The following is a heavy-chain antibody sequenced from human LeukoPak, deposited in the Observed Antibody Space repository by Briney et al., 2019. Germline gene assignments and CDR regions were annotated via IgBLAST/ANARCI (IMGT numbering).Heavy chain of an antibody. CDR3: ARPTGGNYGFDY. J-gene: IGHJ4*02. Sequence: GGSLRLSCAASGFTFSSYAMSWVRQAPGKGLEWVSAISGSGGSTYYADSVKGRFTISRDNSKNTLYLQMNSLRAEDTAVYYCARPTGGNYGFDYWGQGTLVTVSS. CDR1: GFTFSSYA. CDR2: ISGSGGST. V-gene: IGHV3-23*01. D-gene: IGHD3-10*01.